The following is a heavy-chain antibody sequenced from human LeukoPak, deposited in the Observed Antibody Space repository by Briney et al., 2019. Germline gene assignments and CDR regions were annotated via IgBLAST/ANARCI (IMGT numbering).Heavy chain of an antibody. CDR3: GRSSPVPNL. CDR2: IHYSGNT. CDR1: GGSLNNYY. J-gene: IGHJ5*02. V-gene: IGHV4-59*03. Sequence: PSETLSLTCTVSGGSLNNYYWSWIRQPPGKGLEWIGYIHYSGNTHYSPSLNSRVTISIDTSKNQFSLKLSSVTGAETAVYYCGRSSPVPNLWGXGTLVTVSS.